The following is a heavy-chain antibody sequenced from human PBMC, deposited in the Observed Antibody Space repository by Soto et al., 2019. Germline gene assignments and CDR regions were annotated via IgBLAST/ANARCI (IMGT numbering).Heavy chain of an antibody. CDR2: LYWDDDK. D-gene: IGHD2-21*02. CDR1: GLSLRTTGVG. J-gene: IGHJ6*02. CDR3: VQSRCGGDCLEIYSSHAYNGLDV. V-gene: IGHV2-5*09. Sequence: QVTLKESGPTLVKPTQTLTLTCTVSGLSLRTTGVGVGWVRQPPGKALEWLALLYWDDDKRYCPSLRSRLTIAKDISEKQVVLTMTNMDTVDTATYYCVQSRCGGDCLEIYSSHAYNGLDVWGQGTTVTVSS.